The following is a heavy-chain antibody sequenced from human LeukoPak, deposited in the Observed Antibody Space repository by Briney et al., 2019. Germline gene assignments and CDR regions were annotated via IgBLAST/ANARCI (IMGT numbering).Heavy chain of an antibody. V-gene: IGHV3-30*03. CDR3: ARQVVTLSSDAFDI. CDR2: ISYDGNDK. D-gene: IGHD2-21*02. Sequence: GGSLRLSCAASGFSFSPYGMHWVRQAPGKGLEWVAVISYDGNDKHYVDSVKGRFTVSRDNSKNTVYLQMNSLRAEDTAVYYCARQVVTLSSDAFDIWGQGTMVTVSS. J-gene: IGHJ3*02. CDR1: GFSFSPYG.